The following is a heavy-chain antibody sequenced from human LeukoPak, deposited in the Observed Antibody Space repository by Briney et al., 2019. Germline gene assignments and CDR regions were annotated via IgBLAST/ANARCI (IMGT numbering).Heavy chain of an antibody. V-gene: IGHV4-59*01. Sequence: SETLSLTCTVSGGSISSYYWSWIRQPPGKGLEWIGYIYYSGSTNYNPSLKSRVTISVDTSKNQFSLKLSSVTAADTAVYYCARALSYGSGIDYWGQGTLVTVSS. D-gene: IGHD3-10*01. CDR2: IYYSGST. CDR1: GGSISSYY. J-gene: IGHJ4*02. CDR3: ARALSYGSGIDY.